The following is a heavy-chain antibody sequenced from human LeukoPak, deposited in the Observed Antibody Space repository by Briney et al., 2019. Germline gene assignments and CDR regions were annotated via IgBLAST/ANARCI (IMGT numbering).Heavy chain of an antibody. J-gene: IGHJ5*02. CDR3: VRERIYYSDLAYKERENFDP. Sequence: GGSLRLSCAASGFTFSLYWMHWARQGPGEGLMWVSRLNEDGSTADYADSVKGRFTMSRDNARGKVFLEMRSLTVENTAIYFCVRERIYYSDLAYKERENFDPWGRGTLVTVSS. CDR2: LNEDGSTA. V-gene: IGHV3-74*01. D-gene: IGHD1-26*01. CDR1: GFTFSLYW.